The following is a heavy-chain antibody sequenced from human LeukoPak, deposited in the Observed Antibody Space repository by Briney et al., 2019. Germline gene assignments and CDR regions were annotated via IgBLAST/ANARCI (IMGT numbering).Heavy chain of an antibody. Sequence: SQTLSLTFAISGDSLFTNNVAWNRIRQSPSRGLEWLGRTYYRSKWSFDYAVSVKSRITINADTSKNQFSLQLSSVTPEDTAVYYCARGKYTSFDNWGQGTLVTVSS. V-gene: IGHV6-1*01. CDR1: GDSLFTNNVA. D-gene: IGHD6-6*01. CDR2: TYYRSKWSF. CDR3: ARGKYTSFDN. J-gene: IGHJ4*02.